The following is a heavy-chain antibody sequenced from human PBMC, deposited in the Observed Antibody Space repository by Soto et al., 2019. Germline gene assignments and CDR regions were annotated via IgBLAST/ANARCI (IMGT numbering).Heavy chain of an antibody. J-gene: IGHJ5*02. Sequence: SETLSLTCSVSGGSISSSSYYWGWIRQPPGKGLEWIGSMYYSGSTYYNPSLKSRVTISVDTSKNQFSLKLTSVTAADTAVYYCARLPYYFDSSGYYLATGWFDPWGQGTLVTVSS. V-gene: IGHV4-39*01. CDR2: MYYSGST. CDR3: ARLPYYFDSSGYYLATGWFDP. CDR1: GGSISSSSYY. D-gene: IGHD3-22*01.